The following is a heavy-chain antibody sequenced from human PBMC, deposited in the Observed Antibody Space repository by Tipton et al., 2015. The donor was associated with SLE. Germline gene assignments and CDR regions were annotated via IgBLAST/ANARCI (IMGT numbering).Heavy chain of an antibody. D-gene: IGHD3-3*01. CDR1: GFTFSSYA. CDR2: ISSSGGST. Sequence: SLRLSCAASGFTFSSYAMSWVRQAPGKGLEWVSAISSSGGSTYYADSVKGRFTISRDNSKNTLYLQMNSLRAEDTAVYYCAKGLYDFWSGYFDYWGQGTLVTVSS. CDR3: AKGLYDFWSGYFDY. V-gene: IGHV3-23*01. J-gene: IGHJ4*02.